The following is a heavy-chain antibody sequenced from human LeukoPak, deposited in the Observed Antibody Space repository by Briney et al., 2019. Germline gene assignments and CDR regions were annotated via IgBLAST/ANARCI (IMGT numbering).Heavy chain of an antibody. V-gene: IGHV3-7*05. D-gene: IGHD6-19*01. CDR2: INLDGSQK. J-gene: IGHJ4*02. CDR1: GFTFSSYW. CDR3: ARDWNGSGWPTDY. Sequence: GGSLRLSCAASGFTFSSYWMSWVREATGKGLEWVANINLDGSQKYYVDSVRGRFTISRDNAKNSLYLQMNSLRVEDTAVYYCARDWNGSGWPTDYWGQGTLVTVSS.